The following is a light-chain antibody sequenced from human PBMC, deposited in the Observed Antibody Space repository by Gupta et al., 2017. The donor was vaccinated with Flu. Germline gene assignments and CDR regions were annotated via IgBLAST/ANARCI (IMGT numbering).Light chain of an antibody. J-gene: IGLJ2*01. CDR3: SSYTSRSTVV. CDR2: EVS. Sequence: QSALTQPASVSGSPGQSITISCTGTSSDVGGYNSVSWYQQHPGKAPKLMIYEVSNRPSGYCHRFSGSKSGNTASLTISGLQAEDEADDYCSSYTSRSTVVFGGGTRLSVL. V-gene: IGLV2-14*01. CDR1: SSDVGGYNS.